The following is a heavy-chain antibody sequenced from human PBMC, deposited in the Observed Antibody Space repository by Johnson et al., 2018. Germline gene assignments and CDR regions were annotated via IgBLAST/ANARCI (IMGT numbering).Heavy chain of an antibody. V-gene: IGHV1-69*01. CDR2: IIPIFGTT. D-gene: IGHD1-20*01. J-gene: IGHJ5*01. CDR3: ARDVSGTTLGWFDS. CDR1: GGTFSSYA. Sequence: QVQLVESGAEVKNPGSSVKVSCKASGGTFSSYAISWVRQAPGQGLEWMGGIIPIFGTTNYAQRFQGRLTITADESTTTAYMELSSLRSEDTSLYYCARDVSGTTLGWFDSRGQGTLVTVSS.